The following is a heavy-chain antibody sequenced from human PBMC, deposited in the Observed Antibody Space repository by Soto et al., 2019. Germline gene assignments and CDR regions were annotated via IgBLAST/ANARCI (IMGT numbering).Heavy chain of an antibody. J-gene: IGHJ5*02. Sequence: GSLRLSCVGSGFVFKNFAINWVRQPPGKGLEWVSVIRGTGLNTYYAASVKGRFNISRDNSKNTVYLQMDSLKVEDTAVYYCAKRASPANIDNWFDPWGPGTQVTVSS. V-gene: IGHV3-23*01. CDR3: AKRASPANIDNWFDP. CDR1: GFVFKNFA. CDR2: IRGTGLNT.